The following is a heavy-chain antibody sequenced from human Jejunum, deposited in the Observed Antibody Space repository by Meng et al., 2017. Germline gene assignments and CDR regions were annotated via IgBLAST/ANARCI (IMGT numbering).Heavy chain of an antibody. CDR2: IYYSAST. CDR1: ADSVSSDNYS. J-gene: IGHJ4*02. CDR3: ASVILYSGSYYFDS. V-gene: IGHV4-61*01. D-gene: IGHD1-26*01. Sequence: QVQLQQAGPGLVSPSETLSLTCTVSADSVSSDNYSWSWIRQTPGKGLEWIGYIYYSASTDPNPSLKSRVTMSVYTSWNQFSLHLSSVPAADTAVYYCASVILYSGSYYFDSWGQGTLVTVSS.